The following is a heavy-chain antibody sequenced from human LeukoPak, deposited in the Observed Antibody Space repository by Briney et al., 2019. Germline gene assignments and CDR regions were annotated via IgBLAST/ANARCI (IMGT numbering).Heavy chain of an antibody. Sequence: GASVEVSCKASGGTFSSYAISWVRQAPGQGLEWMGGIIPIFGTANYAQKFQGRVTITADESTSTAYMELSSLRSEDTAVYYCARGNVTTPPYYYYGMDVWGQGTTVTVSS. J-gene: IGHJ6*02. D-gene: IGHD4-17*01. CDR1: GGTFSSYA. V-gene: IGHV1-69*13. CDR2: IIPIFGTA. CDR3: ARGNVTTPPYYYYGMDV.